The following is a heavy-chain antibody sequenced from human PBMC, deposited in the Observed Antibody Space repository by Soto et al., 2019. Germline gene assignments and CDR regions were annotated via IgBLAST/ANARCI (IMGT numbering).Heavy chain of an antibody. CDR2: ISGSGGST. V-gene: IGHV3-23*01. Sequence: GGSLRLSCAASGFTFSSYAMSWVRQAPGKGLEWVSAISGSGGSTYYADSVKGRFTISRDNSKNTLYLQMNSLRAEDTAVFYCAKVRLSSDYYYYYMDVWGKGTTVTVSS. CDR3: AKVRLSSDYYYYYMDV. CDR1: GFTFSSYA. J-gene: IGHJ6*03. D-gene: IGHD1-26*01.